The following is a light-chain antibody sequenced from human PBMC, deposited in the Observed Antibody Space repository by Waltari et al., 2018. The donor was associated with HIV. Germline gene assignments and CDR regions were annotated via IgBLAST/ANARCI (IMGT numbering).Light chain of an antibody. CDR1: DNVGRY. V-gene: IGKV3-20*01. J-gene: IGKJ2*01. CDR2: DVS. CDR3: QQYGSSPQYT. Sequence: EIVLTQSPATLSLSPGERASLSCRASDNVGRYLAWYQQKPGQAPRLLIYDVSNRATGIPARFSGSGSGTDFTLIISRLEPEDFAVYYCQQYGSSPQYTFGQGTKLEI.